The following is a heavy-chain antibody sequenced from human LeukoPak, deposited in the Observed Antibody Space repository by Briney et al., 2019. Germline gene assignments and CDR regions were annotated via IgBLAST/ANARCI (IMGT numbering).Heavy chain of an antibody. V-gene: IGHV3-11*06. CDR1: GFTFSDYY. D-gene: IGHD6-19*01. Sequence: GGSLRLSCAASGFTFSDYYMGWIRQAPGKGLEWVSYISSSSSYTNYADSVKSRFTISRDNAKSSLYLQMNSLRAEDTAVYYCARSAVAGTGFDYWGQGTLVTVSS. CDR2: ISSSSSYT. J-gene: IGHJ4*02. CDR3: ARSAVAGTGFDY.